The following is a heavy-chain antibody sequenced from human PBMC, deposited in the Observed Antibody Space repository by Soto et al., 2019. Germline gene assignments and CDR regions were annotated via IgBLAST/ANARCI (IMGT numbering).Heavy chain of an antibody. CDR2: ISYTGAT. Sequence: QVHLQESGPGQVRPSQTLSLSCSVSGGSISRGAYFWTWIRQFPGKGLEWIADISYTGATYYNPSLRSRVTIVADTSKTQFSLKLNSVTSADTAVYYCARGGPVSVSPAWQLLGYFDYWGQGTLVTVSS. V-gene: IGHV4-31*03. CDR1: GGSISRGAYF. D-gene: IGHD2-15*01. J-gene: IGHJ4*02. CDR3: ARGGPVSVSPAWQLLGYFDY.